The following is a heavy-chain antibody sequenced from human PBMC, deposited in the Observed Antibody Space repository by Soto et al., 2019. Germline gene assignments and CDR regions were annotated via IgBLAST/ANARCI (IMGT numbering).Heavy chain of an antibody. V-gene: IGHV1-46*01. Sequence: ASVKVSCKASGYTVTSYYMHWLRQAPGQGLEWMGIINPTGGSTTYAQKFQGRVTMTRDTSTSTVYMELSSLRSEDTAVYYCARELPDGLGYWSQGTLVTVSS. CDR2: INPTGGST. CDR1: GYTVTSYY. D-gene: IGHD3-16*01. CDR3: ARELPDGLGY. J-gene: IGHJ4*02.